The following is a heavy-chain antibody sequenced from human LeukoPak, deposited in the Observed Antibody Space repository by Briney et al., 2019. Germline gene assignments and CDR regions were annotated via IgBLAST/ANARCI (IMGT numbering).Heavy chain of an antibody. CDR2: IYPSDSDT. CDR1: GYTFNSYW. CDR3: VRRYGSALYGVFDY. D-gene: IGHD6-19*01. V-gene: IGHV5-51*01. Sequence: GESLKISCKGSGYTFNSYWIGWVRQMPGAGLEWMGIIYPSDSDTRYSPSFQGQVTISADKSISTAYLQWSSLKASDSAMYYCVRRYGSALYGVFDYWGQGTLVIVSS. J-gene: IGHJ4*02.